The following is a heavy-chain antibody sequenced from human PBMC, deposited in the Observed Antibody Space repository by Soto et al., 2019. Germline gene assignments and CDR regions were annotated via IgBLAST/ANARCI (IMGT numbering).Heavy chain of an antibody. CDR2: ISSSGSTI. CDR3: ARDLRKQQPPGAFDI. V-gene: IGHV3-11*01. J-gene: IGHJ3*02. D-gene: IGHD6-13*01. CDR1: GFTFRDYY. Sequence: LRLSCAASGFTFRDYYMSWIRQAPGKGLEWVSYISSSGSTIYYADSVKGRFTISRDNAKNSLYLQMNSLRAEDTAVYYCARDLRKQQPPGAFDIWGQGTMVTVSS.